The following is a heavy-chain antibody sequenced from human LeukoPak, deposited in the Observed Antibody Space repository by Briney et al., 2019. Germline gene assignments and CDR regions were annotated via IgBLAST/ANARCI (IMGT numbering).Heavy chain of an antibody. CDR1: GGTFSSYA. V-gene: IGHV1-69*01. CDR2: IIPI. Sequence: GSSVKVSCKASGGTFSSYAISWVRQAPGQGLEWIGGIIPIFQDRVTLTADESTSTAYMELSSLRSEDTAVYYCARGLGLRDAFDIWGQGTMVTVSS. J-gene: IGHJ3*02. CDR3: ARGLGLRDAFDI.